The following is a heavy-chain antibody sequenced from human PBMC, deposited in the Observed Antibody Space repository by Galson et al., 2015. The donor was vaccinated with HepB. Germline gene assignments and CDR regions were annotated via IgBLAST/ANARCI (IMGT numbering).Heavy chain of an antibody. CDR2: IKQDGSEK. D-gene: IGHD5-18*01. V-gene: IGHV3-7*01. Sequence: SLRLSCAASGFTFSSYWMSWVRQAPGKGLEWVANIKQDGSEKYYVDSVKGRFTISRDNSKNTLYLQMNSLRAEDTAVYYCASGGNGGRYSYGYFDYWGQGTLVTVSS. CDR3: ASGGNGGRYSYGYFDY. J-gene: IGHJ4*02. CDR1: GFTFSSYW.